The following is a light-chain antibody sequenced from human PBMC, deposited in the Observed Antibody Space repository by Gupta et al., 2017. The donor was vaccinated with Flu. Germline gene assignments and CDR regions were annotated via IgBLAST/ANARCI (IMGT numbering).Light chain of an antibody. V-gene: IGLV4-69*01. Sequence: QPVLTPSPSASASLGTSVTLTCTLSSGHSSYAIAWHQQQPEKGPRYLMKVNSDGSHSKGDGIPDRFSGSSSGAERDLTISSLQAEDEADYYCQTGGTGIVVFGGGTKLTVL. CDR2: VNSDGSH. CDR1: SGHSSYA. J-gene: IGLJ2*01. CDR3: QTGGTGIVV.